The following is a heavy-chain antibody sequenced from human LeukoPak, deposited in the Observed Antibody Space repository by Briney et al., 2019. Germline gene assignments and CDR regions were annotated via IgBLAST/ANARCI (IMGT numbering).Heavy chain of an antibody. CDR1: GGSIGIDY. Sequence: ASETLSLTCTVSGGSIGIDYWTWIRQPPGKGLEYIGYIYYTGGTNYNPSLKSRVTISVDTSKNQFSLKLSSVTAADTAVYYCAKPQHIVVVGDAFDIWGQGTMVTVSS. J-gene: IGHJ3*02. D-gene: IGHD2-15*01. CDR3: AKPQHIVVVGDAFDI. CDR2: IYYTGGT. V-gene: IGHV4-59*08.